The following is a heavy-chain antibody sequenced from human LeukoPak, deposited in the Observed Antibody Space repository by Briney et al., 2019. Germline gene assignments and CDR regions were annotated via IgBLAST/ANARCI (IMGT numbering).Heavy chain of an antibody. Sequence: SETLSLTCTVSGGSISSSSYYWGWIRQPPGKGLEWIGSIYYSGSTYYNPSLKSRVTISVDTSKNQFSLKLSSVTAADTAVYYCARDAAEMMMDYDILTGPTGWFDPWGQGTLVTVSS. V-gene: IGHV4-39*07. D-gene: IGHD3-9*01. CDR3: ARDAAEMMMDYDILTGPTGWFDP. CDR1: GGSISSSSYY. J-gene: IGHJ5*02. CDR2: IYYSGST.